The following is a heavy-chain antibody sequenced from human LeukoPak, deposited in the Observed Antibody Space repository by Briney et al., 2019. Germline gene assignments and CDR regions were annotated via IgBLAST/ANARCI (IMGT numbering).Heavy chain of an antibody. Sequence: AGGSLRLSCTASGFTFGDYAMSWVRQAPGKGLEWVGFIRSKAYGGTTEYAASVKGRFTISRDDSKSIAYLQMNSLKTEDTAVYYCTTETTGPGYFDYWGQGTLVTVSS. J-gene: IGHJ4*02. CDR1: GFTFGDYA. D-gene: IGHD4-17*01. CDR2: IRSKAYGGTT. CDR3: TTETTGPGYFDY. V-gene: IGHV3-49*04.